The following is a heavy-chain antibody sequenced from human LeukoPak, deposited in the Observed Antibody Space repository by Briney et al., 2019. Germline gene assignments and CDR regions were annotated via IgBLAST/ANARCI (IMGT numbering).Heavy chain of an antibody. J-gene: IGHJ5*01. D-gene: IGHD3-10*01. CDR2: MNPNSGYT. CDR1: GYTFINDD. CDR3: ARSTVSFGEGLDS. V-gene: IGHV1-8*01. Sequence: ASVKVSYKASGYTFINDDINWVRQATGQGLEWMGWMNPNSGYTGYTQKFQGRVTMTRNTSINTAYMELISLTSEDTAVYFCARSTVSFGEGLDSWGLGTLVIVSS.